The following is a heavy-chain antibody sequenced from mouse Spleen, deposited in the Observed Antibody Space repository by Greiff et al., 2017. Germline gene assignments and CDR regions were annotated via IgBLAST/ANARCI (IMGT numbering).Heavy chain of an antibody. V-gene: IGHV1-69*01. Sequence: VQLQQPGAELVMPGASVKLSCKASGYTFTSYWMHWVKQRPGQGLEWIGEVDPSDSYTNYNQKFKGKATLTVDKSSSTAYMQLSSLTSEDSAVYYCARPYYGNPYFDYWGQGTTLTVSS. CDR1: GYTFTSYW. D-gene: IGHD2-10*01. J-gene: IGHJ2*01. CDR3: ARPYYGNPYFDY. CDR2: VDPSDSYT.